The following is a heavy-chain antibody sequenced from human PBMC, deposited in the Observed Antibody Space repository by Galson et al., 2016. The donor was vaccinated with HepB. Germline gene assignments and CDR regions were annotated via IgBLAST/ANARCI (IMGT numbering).Heavy chain of an antibody. CDR1: GFTGGEYA. J-gene: IGHJ6*02. V-gene: IGHV3-9*01. CDR3: ATALGRGSFSYYYYSRDV. CDR2: ISWNSGRI. D-gene: IGHD3-10*01. Sequence: SLRLEGEATGFTGGEYAMHWVRQAPGKGLEWISGISWNSGRIGYADSVRGRFTISRANVKNSLYLQMNSLRAEDTALYYCATALGRGSFSYYYYSRDVWGQGTPVTVSS.